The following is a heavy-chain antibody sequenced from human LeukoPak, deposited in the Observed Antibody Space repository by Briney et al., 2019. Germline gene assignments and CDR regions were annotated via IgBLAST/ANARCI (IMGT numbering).Heavy chain of an antibody. CDR3: ARLGQYTSSWYKYDYFDY. D-gene: IGHD6-13*01. J-gene: IGHJ4*02. CDR1: GCTITNSW. CDR2: IHLGDSDT. Sequence: GESLKISCKGSGCTITNSWIGWVRQMPGKGLEWVGSIHLGDSDTKYSPSYQGQVTMSVDTSITTAYLQWSSLKASDSAMYFCARLGQYTSSWYKYDYFDYWGQGTQVTVSS. V-gene: IGHV5-51*01.